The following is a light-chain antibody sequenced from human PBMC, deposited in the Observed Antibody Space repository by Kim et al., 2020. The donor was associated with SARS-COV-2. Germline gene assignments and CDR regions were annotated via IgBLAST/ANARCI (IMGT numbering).Light chain of an antibody. CDR2: GAS. CDR1: QSVSSN. J-gene: IGKJ4*01. CDR3: QHYDGLPLT. Sequence: VSPGERATLSCRASQSVSSNLAWYQQKPGQAPRLLIYGASMRATGIPARFSGSGSGTEFTLTINSLQSEDFAVYYCQHYDGLPLTFGGGTKVDIK. V-gene: IGKV3D-15*01.